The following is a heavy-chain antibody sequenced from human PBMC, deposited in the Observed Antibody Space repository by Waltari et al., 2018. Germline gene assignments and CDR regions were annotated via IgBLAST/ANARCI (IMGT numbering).Heavy chain of an antibody. V-gene: IGHV4-34*01. D-gene: IGHD6-19*01. J-gene: IGHJ4*02. CDR3: ARAQPPSGWPFDY. CDR2: INHSGST. Sequence: QVQLQQWGAGLLKPSETLSLTCAVYGGSFSGYYWSWNRQPPGKGLEWIGEINHSGSTNYNPSLKSRVTISVDTSKNQFSLKLSSVTAADTAVYYCARAQPPSGWPFDYWGQGTLVTVSS. CDR1: GGSFSGYY.